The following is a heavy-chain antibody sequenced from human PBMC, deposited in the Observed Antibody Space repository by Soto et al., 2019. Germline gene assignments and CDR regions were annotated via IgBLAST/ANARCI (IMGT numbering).Heavy chain of an antibody. CDR3: ARVDSSGSLDY. V-gene: IGHV4-39*01. D-gene: IGHD3-22*01. CDR2: VYYRGNT. CDR1: DDSIRSSSYY. Sequence: QLQLQESGPGLVKPSETLSLTCTVSDDSIRSSSYYWAWIRQPPGKGLEWIGNVYYRGNTYYNLSLESRVTISVDTSKKQFSLKLNSVTAADTAVYYCARVDSSGSLDYWGQGTLVTVSS. J-gene: IGHJ4*02.